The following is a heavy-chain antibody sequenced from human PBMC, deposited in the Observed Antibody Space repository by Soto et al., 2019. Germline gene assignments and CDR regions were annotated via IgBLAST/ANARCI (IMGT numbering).Heavy chain of an antibody. CDR2: IYYSGST. D-gene: IGHD2-15*01. Sequence: SETLSLTCTVSGGSVSSGSYYWSWIRQPPGKGLEWIGYIYYSGSTNYNPSLKSRVTISVDTSKNQFSLKLSSVTAADTAVYYCARGASRGDCSGGSCYNWFDPWGQGTLVTVSS. CDR3: ARGASRGDCSGGSCYNWFDP. J-gene: IGHJ5*02. V-gene: IGHV4-61*01. CDR1: GGSVSSGSYY.